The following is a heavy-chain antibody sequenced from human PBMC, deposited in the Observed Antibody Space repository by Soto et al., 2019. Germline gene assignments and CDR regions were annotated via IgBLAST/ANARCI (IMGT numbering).Heavy chain of an antibody. CDR1: GFTFSSYA. CDR3: ARSTSSGYYYVGYFQH. J-gene: IGHJ1*01. CDR2: ISYDGSNK. D-gene: IGHD3-22*01. Sequence: QVQLVESGGGVVQPGRSLRLSCAASGFTFSSYAMHWVRQAPGKGLEWVAVISYDGSNKYYADSVKGRFTISRDNSKNTLYLQMNSLRAEDTAVYYCARSTSSGYYYVGYFQHWGQGTLVTVSS. V-gene: IGHV3-30-3*01.